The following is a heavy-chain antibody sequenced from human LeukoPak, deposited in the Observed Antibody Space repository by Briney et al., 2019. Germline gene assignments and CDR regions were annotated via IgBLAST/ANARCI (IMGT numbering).Heavy chain of an antibody. J-gene: IGHJ4*02. CDR2: IDWDDDK. V-gene: IGHV2-70*04. D-gene: IGHD1-1*01. CDR3: ARIASGTNFDY. CDR1: GFSLRTSGMR. Sequence: SGPTLVNPTQTLTLTCTFSGFSLRTSGMRVGWIRQPPGKAREWLARIDWDDDKFYSTSLKTTLTISKDTSKNQVVLTLTNVDPVDTATYFCARIASGTNFDYWGKGTLVTVSS.